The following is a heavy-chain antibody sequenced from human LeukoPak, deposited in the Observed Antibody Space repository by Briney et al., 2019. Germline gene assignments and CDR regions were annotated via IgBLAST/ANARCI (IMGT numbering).Heavy chain of an antibody. CDR3: ARNPNDYDFWSGYYNHYYYGMDV. CDR2: TSAYNGNT. J-gene: IGHJ6*02. V-gene: IGHV1-18*01. CDR1: GYTFTSYG. D-gene: IGHD3-3*01. Sequence: PLASVKVSCKASGYTFTSYGISWVRQAPGQGLEWMGWTSAYNGNTNYAQKLQGRVTMTTDTSTSTAYMELRSLRSDDTAVYYCARNPNDYDFWSGYYNHYYYGMDVWGQGTTVTVSS.